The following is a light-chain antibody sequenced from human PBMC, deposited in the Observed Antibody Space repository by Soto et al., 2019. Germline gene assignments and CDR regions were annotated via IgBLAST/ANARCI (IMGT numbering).Light chain of an antibody. CDR2: DAS. CDR1: QSVSRY. J-gene: IGKJ4*01. CDR3: QQRSGWPST. Sequence: EIVLTQSPATLSLSPGERATLSCRASQSVSRYLAWYQQKPGQAPRLLIYDASNRATGIPARFSGSGSGTDFPLTIRSLEPEDFAVYYCQQRSGWPSTFGGGNKVQIQ. V-gene: IGKV3-11*01.